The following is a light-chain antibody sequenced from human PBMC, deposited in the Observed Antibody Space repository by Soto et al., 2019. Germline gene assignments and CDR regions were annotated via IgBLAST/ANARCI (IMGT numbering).Light chain of an antibody. J-gene: IGLJ1*01. CDR2: EVS. V-gene: IGLV2-14*01. CDR3: NSFTSSSTYV. CDR1: SSDVGGYKY. Sequence: QSALTQPASVSGSPGQSITISCTGTSSDVGGYKYVSWYQQHPGKAPKLMIYEVSNRPSGVSNRFSGSKSGNTASLTISWLQAEDETDYYFNSFTSSSTYVFGSGTKVTVL.